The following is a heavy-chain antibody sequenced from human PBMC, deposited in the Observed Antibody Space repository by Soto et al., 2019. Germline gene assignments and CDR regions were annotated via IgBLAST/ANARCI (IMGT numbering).Heavy chain of an antibody. CDR1: GFTFSSYA. Sequence: EVQLLESGGALIQPGGSLRLSCAASGFTFSSYAMSWVRQAPGKGLGWVSAISSSGGSTFYADSVKGRFTISRDNSRNTLYLQINSLRAEDTAIYYCAKYQPMTQPRPYFDYWGQGTLVTVSS. CDR3: AKYQPMTQPRPYFDY. D-gene: IGHD3-22*01. CDR2: ISSSGGST. J-gene: IGHJ4*02. V-gene: IGHV3-23*01.